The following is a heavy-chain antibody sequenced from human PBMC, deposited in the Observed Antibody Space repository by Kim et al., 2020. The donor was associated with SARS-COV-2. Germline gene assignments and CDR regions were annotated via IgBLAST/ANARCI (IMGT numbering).Heavy chain of an antibody. Sequence: SETLSLTCTVSGGSISSYYWSWIRQPPGKGLEWIGYIYYSGSTNYNPSRKSRVTISVDTSKNQFSLKLSSVTAADTAVYYCARGRGGINYWYFDLWGRGTLVTVSA. CDR1: GGSISSYY. J-gene: IGHJ2*01. V-gene: IGHV4-59*01. CDR3: ARGRGGINYWYFDL. D-gene: IGHD2-15*01. CDR2: IYYSGST.